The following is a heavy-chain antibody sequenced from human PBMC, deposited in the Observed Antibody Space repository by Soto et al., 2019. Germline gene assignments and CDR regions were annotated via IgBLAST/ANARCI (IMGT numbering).Heavy chain of an antibody. CDR3: AKVRRGYSGYEVLYYFDY. CDR1: GGTFSNYA. CDR2: SIPGFGTA. J-gene: IGHJ4*02. V-gene: IGHV1-69*13. Sequence: SVKVSCKASGGTFSNYAISWVRQAPGQGLEWMGGSIPGFGTANYAQRFLGRVTVTADESTSTAYMELSSLRSEDTAVYYCAKVRRGYSGYEVLYYFDYWGQGTLVTVSS. D-gene: IGHD5-12*01.